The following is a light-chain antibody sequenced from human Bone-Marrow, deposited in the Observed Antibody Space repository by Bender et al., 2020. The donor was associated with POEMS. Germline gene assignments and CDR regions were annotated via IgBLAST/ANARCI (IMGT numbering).Light chain of an antibody. V-gene: IGLV2-14*02. CDR1: SSDIGGYNL. J-gene: IGLJ3*02. CDR2: EVN. CDR3: SSYTSSSTGV. Sequence: QSALTQPASVSGSPGQSITFSCTGTSSDIGGYNLVSWYQQYPGKAPKVLIYEVNKRPSAVSDRFSGSKSGNTASLTISGLQAEDEAVYYCSSYTSSSTGVFGGGTKLTVL.